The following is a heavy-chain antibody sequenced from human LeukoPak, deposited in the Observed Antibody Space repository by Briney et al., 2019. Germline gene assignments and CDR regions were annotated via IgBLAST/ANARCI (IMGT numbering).Heavy chain of an antibody. CDR1: GGSFSDYY. Sequence: PSETLSLTCVASGGSFSDYYWTWIRQSPGKGLEWIGEINHSGNTNYNPSLKSRVTISVDTSKNQFSLILSSVTAADTAVYYCARDMGYCSGGSCRYFDYWGQGTLVTVSS. V-gene: IGHV4-34*01. CDR2: INHSGNT. CDR3: ARDMGYCSGGSCRYFDY. J-gene: IGHJ4*02. D-gene: IGHD2-15*01.